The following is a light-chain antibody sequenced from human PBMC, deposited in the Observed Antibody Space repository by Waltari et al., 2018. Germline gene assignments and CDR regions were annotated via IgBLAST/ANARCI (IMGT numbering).Light chain of an antibody. V-gene: IGLV1-40*01. J-gene: IGLJ2*01. CDR3: QPYDSSLSLVV. CDR1: SSNIGANFD. CDR2: GNF. Sequence: QSVLTQPPSVSGAPGQRVTISCTGSSSNIGANFDVHWYQHLPGTAPRLLIYGNFNRPSGVPDRFSGSKSGTSASLAITGLQAEDEANYYCQPYDSSLSLVVFGGGTKLTVL.